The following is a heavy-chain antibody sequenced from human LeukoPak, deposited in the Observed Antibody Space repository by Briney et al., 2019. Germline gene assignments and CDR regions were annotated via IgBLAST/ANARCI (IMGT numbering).Heavy chain of an antibody. CDR2: MGITDNVI. Sequence: GGSLRLSCAASGFTFSSYAMSWIRQAPGKGLEWLSYMGITDNVIYYADSVKGRFTISRDNARNSLYLQMNSLRAEDTAVYYCARVGRSGSDYGYFDSWGQGTLVTVSS. CDR1: GFTFSSYA. J-gene: IGHJ4*02. D-gene: IGHD4-17*01. V-gene: IGHV3-11*01. CDR3: ARVGRSGSDYGYFDS.